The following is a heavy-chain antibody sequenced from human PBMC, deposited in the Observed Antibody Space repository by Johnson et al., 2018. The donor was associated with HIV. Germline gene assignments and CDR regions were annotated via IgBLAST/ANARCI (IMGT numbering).Heavy chain of an antibody. CDR3: ARDRPSGWPDAFDI. D-gene: IGHD6-19*01. Sequence: QMQLVESGGCVVQPGRSLRLSCAASGFTFSSYGMHWVRQAPGKGLEWVAFIRYDGSNKYYADSVKGRFTISRDNSKNTLYLQMNSLRPEDTAVYYCARDRPSGWPDAFDIWGQGTMVTVSS. J-gene: IGHJ3*02. CDR2: IRYDGSNK. CDR1: GFTFSSYG. V-gene: IGHV3-30*02.